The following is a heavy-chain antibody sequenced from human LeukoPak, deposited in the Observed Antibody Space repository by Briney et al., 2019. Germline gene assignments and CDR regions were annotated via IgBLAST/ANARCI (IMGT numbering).Heavy chain of an antibody. V-gene: IGHV1-18*01. CDR3: ARDPKKDYYDSSGYYPSDY. J-gene: IGHJ4*02. CDR1: GYTLTSYG. D-gene: IGHD3-22*01. CDR2: ISAYNGNT. Sequence: ASVTVSCKASGYTLTSYGISWVRQAPGQGLEWMGWISAYNGNTNYAQKLQGRVTMTTDTSTSTAYMELRSLRSDDTAVYYCARDPKKDYYDSSGYYPSDYWGQGTLVTVSS.